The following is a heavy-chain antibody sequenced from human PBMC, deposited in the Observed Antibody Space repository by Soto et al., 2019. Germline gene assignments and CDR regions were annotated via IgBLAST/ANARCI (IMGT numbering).Heavy chain of an antibody. CDR2: IDWDDDK. D-gene: IGHD3-10*01. J-gene: IGHJ4*02. V-gene: IGHV2-70*04. Sequence: SGPTLVNPTQTLTLTCTFSGFSLSTSGMRVSWIRQPPGKALEWLARIDWDDDKFYSTCLKTRLTISKDTSKNQVVLTMTNMDPVDTATYYCARSYYGSGSYPTYYFDYWGQGTLVTVSS. CDR1: GFSLSTSGMR. CDR3: ARSYYGSGSYPTYYFDY.